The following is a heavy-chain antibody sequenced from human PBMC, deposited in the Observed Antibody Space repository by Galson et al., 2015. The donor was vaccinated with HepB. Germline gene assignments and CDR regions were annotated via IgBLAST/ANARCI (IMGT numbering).Heavy chain of an antibody. V-gene: IGHV3-21*01. Sequence: SLRLSCAASGFTFSSYSMNWVRQAPGKGLEWVSSISSSSSYIYYADSVKGRFTISRDNAKNSLYLQMNSLRAEDTAVYYCARDVGEMATTHFDYWGQGTLVTVSS. CDR1: GFTFSSYS. D-gene: IGHD5-24*01. CDR3: ARDVGEMATTHFDY. J-gene: IGHJ4*02. CDR2: ISSSSSYI.